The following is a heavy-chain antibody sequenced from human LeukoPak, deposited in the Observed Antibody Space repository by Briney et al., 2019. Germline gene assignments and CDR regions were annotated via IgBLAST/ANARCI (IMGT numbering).Heavy chain of an antibody. CDR3: ARGPRHRYYYDSNGSFDY. V-gene: IGHV4-59*01. CDR2: IYYSGST. CDR1: GGSISSYY. J-gene: IGHJ4*02. D-gene: IGHD3-22*01. Sequence: SETLSLTCTVSGGSISSYYWSWIRQPPGKGLEWIGYIYYSGSTNYNPSLKSRVTISVDTSKNQFSLKLSSVTAADTAVYYCARGPRHRYYYDSNGSFDYWGQGTLVTVSS.